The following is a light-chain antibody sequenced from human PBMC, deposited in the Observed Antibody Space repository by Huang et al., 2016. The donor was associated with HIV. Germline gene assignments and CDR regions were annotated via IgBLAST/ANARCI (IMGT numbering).Light chain of an antibody. CDR3: QQRYSMPIT. CDR2: DSS. Sequence: DIQVTQSPSSLSASVGDRVTITCRASQPINTYLNWYQQKPGKAPQLLIYDSSTLQSRGPSRFSGSGSGTDFPLTISSLQPEEFATYYCQQRYSMPITFGLGTRLEI. J-gene: IGKJ5*01. CDR1: QPINTY. V-gene: IGKV1-39*01.